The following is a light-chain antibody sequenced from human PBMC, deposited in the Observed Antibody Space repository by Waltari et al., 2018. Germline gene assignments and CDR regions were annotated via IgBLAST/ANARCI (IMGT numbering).Light chain of an antibody. CDR3: HQYDNWPPT. J-gene: IGKJ2*01. V-gene: IGKV3-15*01. CDR2: GAS. CDR1: ENIKNK. Sequence: MTQSPATLSVSLVERATLSCRASENIKNKLAWYQQKPGQAPRLLVFGASTRATGIPDRFSGSGSGTDFTLTISSLQSEDFAVYYCHQYDNWPPTFGQGTKLDI.